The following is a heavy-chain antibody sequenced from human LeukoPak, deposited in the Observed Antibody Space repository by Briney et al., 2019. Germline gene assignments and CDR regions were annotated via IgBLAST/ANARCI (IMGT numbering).Heavy chain of an antibody. Sequence: SETLSLTCTVSGGSISSYYWSWIRQPPGKGLEWIGYIYYSGSTNYNPSLKSRVTISVDTSKNQFSLKLSSVTAADTAVYYCAGLPLTRAMDYYDSSGIVDYWGQGTLVTVSS. J-gene: IGHJ4*02. CDR2: IYYSGST. D-gene: IGHD3-22*01. CDR3: AGLPLTRAMDYYDSSGIVDY. CDR1: GGSISSYY. V-gene: IGHV4-59*08.